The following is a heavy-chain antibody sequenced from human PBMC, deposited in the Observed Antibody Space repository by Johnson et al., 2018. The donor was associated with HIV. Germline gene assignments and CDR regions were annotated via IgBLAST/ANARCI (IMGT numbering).Heavy chain of an antibody. J-gene: IGHJ3*02. CDR2: ISGSGGRP. V-gene: IGHV3-NL1*01. D-gene: IGHD2-21*01. Sequence: QVQLVESGGGVVQPGRSLRLSCAAYGFTFSSYAMHWVRQAPGKGLEWVSGISGSGGRPYYADSVKGRFTISRDNSKNTLYLQMNSLRAEDTAVYYCARAGVVFSTASHDAFDIWGQGTMVTVSS. CDR1: GFTFSSYA. CDR3: ARAGVVFSTASHDAFDI.